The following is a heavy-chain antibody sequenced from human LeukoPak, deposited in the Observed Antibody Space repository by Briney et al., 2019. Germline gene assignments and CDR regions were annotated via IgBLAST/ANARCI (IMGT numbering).Heavy chain of an antibody. V-gene: IGHV4-59*01. CDR2: IYYSGST. Sequence: SETLSLTCTVSGGSISSYYWSWIRQPPGKGLEWIGYIYYSGSTNYNPSLKSRVTISVDTSKNQFSLKLSSVTAADTAVYYCARGYYYDSSGYRMALDIWGQGTMVTVSS. CDR3: ARGYYYDSSGYRMALDI. D-gene: IGHD3-22*01. J-gene: IGHJ3*02. CDR1: GGSISSYY.